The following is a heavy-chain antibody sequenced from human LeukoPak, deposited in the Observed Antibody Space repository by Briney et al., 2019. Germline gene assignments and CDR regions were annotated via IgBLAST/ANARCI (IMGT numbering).Heavy chain of an antibody. V-gene: IGHV1-18*01. Sequence: ASVKVSCKASGYTFTNYGVSWVRQAPGQGLEWMGWINAYNGDTHYAQNLQGRLTMTTDTSTSTAFMELRSLRPDDTAVYYCARWGLVAPGTYYYYYVDVWGRGTTVTVSS. CDR3: ARWGLVAPGTYYYYYVDV. J-gene: IGHJ6*03. CDR2: INAYNGDT. D-gene: IGHD2-2*01. CDR1: GYTFTNYG.